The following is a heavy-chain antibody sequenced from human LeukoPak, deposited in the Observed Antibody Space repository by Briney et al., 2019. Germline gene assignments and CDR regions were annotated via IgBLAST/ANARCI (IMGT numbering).Heavy chain of an antibody. CDR3: VRPRDGYTGPFGY. CDR2: INPSSGAT. Sequence: GASVKVSCKASAYTFTGYYIHWVRQAPGQGLEWMGWINPSSGATKYVQKFQARVTMTRDTSIRTAYMELNSLRSDDTAVYYCVRPRDGYTGPFGYWGRGSLVTVSS. J-gene: IGHJ4*02. D-gene: IGHD5-24*01. V-gene: IGHV1-2*02. CDR1: AYTFTGYY.